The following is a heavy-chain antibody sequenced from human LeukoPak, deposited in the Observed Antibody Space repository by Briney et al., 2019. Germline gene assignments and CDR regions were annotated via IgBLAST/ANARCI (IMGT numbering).Heavy chain of an antibody. Sequence: GGSLRLSCAASGFTFSSYWMHWVRQAPGKGLVWVSRIYSDGISTTYADSVKGRFTISRDNAKNTLYLQMNSLRVEDTAVYYCAKDQGGWFGELSPLDYWGQGTLVTVSS. J-gene: IGHJ4*02. CDR3: AKDQGGWFGELSPLDY. D-gene: IGHD3-10*01. V-gene: IGHV3-74*01. CDR1: GFTFSSYW. CDR2: IYSDGIST.